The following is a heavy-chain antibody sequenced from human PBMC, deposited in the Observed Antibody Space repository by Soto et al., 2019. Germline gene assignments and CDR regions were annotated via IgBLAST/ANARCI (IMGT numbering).Heavy chain of an antibody. CDR3: AKDRVGSGWHEFDC. J-gene: IGHJ4*02. Sequence: PGGSLRLSCTASGFTFSSYIISWVREAPWKGLEWISTITADGVGTFYADSVKGRFTISRDNSKNTLCLQMNNLRAEDTALYYCAKDRVGSGWHEFDCGGQGTQV. V-gene: IGHV3-23*01. D-gene: IGHD6-19*01. CDR1: GFTFSSYI. CDR2: ITADGVGT.